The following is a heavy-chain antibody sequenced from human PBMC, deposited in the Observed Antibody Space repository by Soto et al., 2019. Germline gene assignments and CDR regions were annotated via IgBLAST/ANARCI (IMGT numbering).Heavy chain of an antibody. Sequence: ASVKVSCTASGYTFTSYDINWVRQATGHGLEWMGWMNPNSGNTDYAQKLQGRVTMTTDTSTSTAYMELRSLRSDDTAVYYCARDRGVIILTRFDPWGQGTLVTVSS. J-gene: IGHJ5*02. V-gene: IGHV1-8*01. D-gene: IGHD3-10*01. CDR2: MNPNSGNT. CDR1: GYTFTSYD. CDR3: ARDRGVIILTRFDP.